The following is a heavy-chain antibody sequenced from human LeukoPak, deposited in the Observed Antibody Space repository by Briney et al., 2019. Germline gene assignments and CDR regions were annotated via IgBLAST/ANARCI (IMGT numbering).Heavy chain of an antibody. CDR2: MNPNSGNT. D-gene: IGHD3-10*01. J-gene: IGHJ4*02. CDR3: AGHYGSGSYYNLYYFDY. Sequence: ASVKVSCKASGYAFTSYDINWVRQATGQGLEWMGWMNPNSGNTGYAQKFQGRVTMTRNTSISTAYMELSSLRSEDTAVYYCAGHYGSGSYYNLYYFDYWGQGTLVTVSS. V-gene: IGHV1-8*01. CDR1: GYAFTSYD.